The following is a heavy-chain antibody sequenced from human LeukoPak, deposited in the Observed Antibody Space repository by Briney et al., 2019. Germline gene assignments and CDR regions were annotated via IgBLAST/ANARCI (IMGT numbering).Heavy chain of an antibody. J-gene: IGHJ5*02. CDR2: IYNSGST. Sequence: SETLSLTCIVSGASFNTGDYYWNWIRQHPGKGLEWIAYIYNSGSTYYNPSLKSRFTISVDTSKNHFSLRLTSVTAADSAVYYCARGAPPVSWGQGTLVTVSS. CDR1: GASFNTGDYY. D-gene: IGHD5/OR15-5a*01. CDR3: ARGAPPVS. V-gene: IGHV4-31*03.